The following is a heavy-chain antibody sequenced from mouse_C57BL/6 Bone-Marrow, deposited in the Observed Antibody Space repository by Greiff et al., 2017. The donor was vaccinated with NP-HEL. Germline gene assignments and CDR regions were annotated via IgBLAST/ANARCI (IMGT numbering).Heavy chain of an antibody. CDR1: GFSLTSYG. CDR3: ASYRSGTGFAY. D-gene: IGHD4-1*01. V-gene: IGHV2-6*01. CDR2: IWGVGST. J-gene: IGHJ3*01. Sequence: VKLVESGPGLVAPSQSLSITCTVSGFSLTSYGVDWVRQSPGKGLEWLGVIWGVGSTNYNSALKSRLSISKDNSKSQVFLKMNSLQTDDTAMYYCASYRSGTGFAYWGQGTLVTVSA.